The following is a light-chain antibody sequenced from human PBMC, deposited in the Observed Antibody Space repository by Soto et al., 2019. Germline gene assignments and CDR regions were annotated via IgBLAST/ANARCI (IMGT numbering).Light chain of an antibody. CDR3: MQTLQTPWT. CDR2: LGS. Sequence: DIVMTQSPLSLPVTPEEPASISCRSSQSLLNSNGYNYFHWYLQKPGQSPQVVIYLGSNRASGVPDRFSGSGSGTDFTLKISRVEAEDVGVYYCMQTLQTPWTFGQGTKVEIK. V-gene: IGKV2-28*01. J-gene: IGKJ1*01. CDR1: QSLLNSNGYNY.